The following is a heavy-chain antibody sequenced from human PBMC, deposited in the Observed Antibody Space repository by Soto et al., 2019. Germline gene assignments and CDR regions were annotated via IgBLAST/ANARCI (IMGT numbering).Heavy chain of an antibody. CDR1: GGSISSYY. V-gene: IGHV4-59*08. J-gene: IGHJ4*02. CDR2: IYYSGST. Sequence: SETLSLTCTVLGGSISSYYWSWIRQPPGKGLEWIGYIYYSGSTNYNPSLKSRVTISVDTSKNQFSLKLSSVTAADTAVYYCARARGGYFDYWGQGTLVTVSS. CDR3: ARARGGYFDY.